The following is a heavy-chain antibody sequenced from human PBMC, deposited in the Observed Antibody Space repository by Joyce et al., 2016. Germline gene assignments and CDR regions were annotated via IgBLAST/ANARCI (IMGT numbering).Heavy chain of an antibody. J-gene: IGHJ3*01. CDR1: GGSINSYY. CDR3: ARQGASRSAAFDV. D-gene: IGHD3-3*01. V-gene: IGHV4-59*08. Sequence: QVQLQESGPGLVKPSETLSLTRTVAGGSINSYYWSWIRQSPGKGLDWIGYIYYSDKTNYNPSLKSRVAISVDMSKKKFSLKLTSVTAADAAVYYCARQGASRSAAFDVWGQGTMVTVSS. CDR2: IYYSDKT.